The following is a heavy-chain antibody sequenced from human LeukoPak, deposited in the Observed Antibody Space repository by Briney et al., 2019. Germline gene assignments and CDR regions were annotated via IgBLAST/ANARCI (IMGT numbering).Heavy chain of an antibody. CDR2: INPNSGGT. Sequence: ASVKVSCKASGYTFTGYYMHWVRQAPGQGLEWMGWINPNSGGTNYAQKFQGRVTMTRDTSISTAYMELSRLRSDDTAVYYCARDLSSLVGATRFDYWGQGTLVTVSS. CDR1: GYTFTGYY. CDR3: ARDLSSLVGATRFDY. D-gene: IGHD1-26*01. J-gene: IGHJ4*02. V-gene: IGHV1-2*02.